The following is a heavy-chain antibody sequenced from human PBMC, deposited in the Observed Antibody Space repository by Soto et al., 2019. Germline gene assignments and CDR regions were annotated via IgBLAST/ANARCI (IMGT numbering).Heavy chain of an antibody. J-gene: IGHJ4*02. V-gene: IGHV4-34*01. CDR3: ARADSSGWGWGY. Sequence: PSETLSLTCAVYGGSFSGYYWTWIRQPPGTGLEWIGEINHSGSTNYNPSLKSRVTISVDTSKNQFSLKLTSVTAADTAVYYCARADSSGWGWGYWGQGTLVTVSS. D-gene: IGHD6-19*01. CDR1: GGSFSGYY. CDR2: INHSGST.